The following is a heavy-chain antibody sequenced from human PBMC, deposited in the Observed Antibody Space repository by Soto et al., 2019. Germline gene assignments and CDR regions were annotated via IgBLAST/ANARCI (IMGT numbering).Heavy chain of an antibody. J-gene: IGHJ4*02. CDR2: ISYDGSNK. V-gene: IGHV3-30-3*01. D-gene: IGHD6-13*01. Sequence: GGSLRLSCAASGFTFSSYAMHWVRQAPGKGLEWVAVISYDGSNKYYADSVKGRFTISRDNSKNTLYLQMNSLRAEDTAVYYCARGLRGYEDYWGQGTLVTVSS. CDR1: GFTFSSYA. CDR3: ARGLRGYEDY.